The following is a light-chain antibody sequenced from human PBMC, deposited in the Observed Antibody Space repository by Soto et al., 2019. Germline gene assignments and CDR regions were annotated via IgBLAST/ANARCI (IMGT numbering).Light chain of an antibody. J-gene: IGKJ5*01. Sequence: EIVLTQSPGTLSLSPGDRATVSCRASQSVSTSYLAWYQQKPGQAPRLLXSDASYRATGIPARFSGSGSGTDFTLTISSLEPEDVGVYYCQQRWHWPSNTFGQGTRLEIK. CDR1: QSVSTSY. CDR3: QQRWHWPSNT. CDR2: DAS. V-gene: IGKV3D-20*02.